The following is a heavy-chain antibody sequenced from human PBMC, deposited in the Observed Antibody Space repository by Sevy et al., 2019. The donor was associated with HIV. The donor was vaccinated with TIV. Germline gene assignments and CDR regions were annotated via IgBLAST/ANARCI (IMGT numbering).Heavy chain of an antibody. CDR3: ARDPPSYYDYRTGYHDH. CDR1: GFTFEDYG. CDR2: INWNGGST. D-gene: IGHD3-3*01. J-gene: IGHJ4*01. Sequence: GGSLRLACAASGFTFEDYGMSWVRQVPGKGPEWVSGINWNGGSTSYADSVRGRFTISRDNAKNPLFLQMKGLRADDTAFYYCARDPPSYYDYRTGYHDHWAQGTRVTVSS. V-gene: IGHV3-20*04.